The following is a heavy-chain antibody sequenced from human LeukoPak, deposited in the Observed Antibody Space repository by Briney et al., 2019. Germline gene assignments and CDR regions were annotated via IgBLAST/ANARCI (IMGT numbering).Heavy chain of an antibody. J-gene: IGHJ4*02. CDR3: ARGPLIAAAGTW. CDR1: GFTFSSYW. V-gene: IGHV3-7*03. D-gene: IGHD6-13*01. Sequence: GGSLRLSCAASGFTFSSYWMSWVRQAPGKGLEWVANIKYDEIEKYHVDSVKGRFTISRDNTKNSLYLQMNSLRVEDTAVYYCARGPLIAAAGTWWGQGTLVTVSS. CDR2: IKYDEIEK.